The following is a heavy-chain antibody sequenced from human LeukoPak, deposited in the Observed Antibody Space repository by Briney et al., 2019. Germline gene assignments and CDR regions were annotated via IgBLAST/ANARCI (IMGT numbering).Heavy chain of an antibody. Sequence: SETLSLTCTVSGGSISSGGYYWSWIRQHPGKGLEWIGYIYYSGSTYYNPSLKSRVTISVDTSKNQFSLKLSSVTAADTAVCYCARVEGYCSGGSCYRVAFDYWGQGTLVTVSS. J-gene: IGHJ4*02. CDR1: GGSISSGGYY. CDR3: ARVEGYCSGGSCYRVAFDY. D-gene: IGHD2-15*01. V-gene: IGHV4-31*03. CDR2: IYYSGST.